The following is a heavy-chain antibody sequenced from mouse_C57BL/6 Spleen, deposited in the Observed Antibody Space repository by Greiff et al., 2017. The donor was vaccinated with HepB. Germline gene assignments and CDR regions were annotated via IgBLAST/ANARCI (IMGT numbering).Heavy chain of an antibody. V-gene: IGHV1-75*01. D-gene: IGHD2-4*01. Sequence: VQLQQSGPELVKPGASVKISCKASGYTFTDYYINWVKQRPGQGLEWIGWIFPGSGSTYYNDKFKGKATLTVDKSSSTAYMLLSSLTSEDSAVYFCARSGDYPYWYFDVWGTGTTVTVSS. J-gene: IGHJ1*03. CDR1: GYTFTDYY. CDR3: ARSGDYPYWYFDV. CDR2: IFPGSGST.